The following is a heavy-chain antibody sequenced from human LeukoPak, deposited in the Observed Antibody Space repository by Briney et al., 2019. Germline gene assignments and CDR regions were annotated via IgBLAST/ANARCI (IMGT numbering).Heavy chain of an antibody. CDR2: IIPIFGTA. Sequence: SVKVSCKASGGTFSSYAISWVRQAPGQGLEWMGGIIPIFGTANYAQKFQGRVTITADESTSTAYMELSSLRSEDTAVYYCASAGGIAAAGTYYYYYYYMDVWGKGTTVTVSS. CDR3: ASAGGIAAAGTYYYYYYYMDV. CDR1: GGTFSSYA. J-gene: IGHJ6*03. V-gene: IGHV1-69*01. D-gene: IGHD6-13*01.